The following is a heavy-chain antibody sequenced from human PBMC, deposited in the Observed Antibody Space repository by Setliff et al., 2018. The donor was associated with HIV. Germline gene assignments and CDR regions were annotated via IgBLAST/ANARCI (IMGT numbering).Heavy chain of an antibody. Sequence: SETLSLTCAVSGGSIRSGNWWTWVRQSPGKGLEWIGEIYHSGRTNYSPSLKSRVTISLDKSKNQFSLKLSSLTAADTAVYYCARPYYDSSDYSWVDAFDIWGQGTMVTVSS. J-gene: IGHJ3*02. D-gene: IGHD3-22*01. CDR2: IYHSGRT. CDR1: GGSIRSGNW. CDR3: ARPYYDSSDYSWVDAFDI. V-gene: IGHV4-4*02.